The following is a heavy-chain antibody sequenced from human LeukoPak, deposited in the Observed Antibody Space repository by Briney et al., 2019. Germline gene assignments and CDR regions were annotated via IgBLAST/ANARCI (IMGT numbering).Heavy chain of an antibody. Sequence: GGSLRLSCAASGFTFSSYTMNWVRQAPGRGLEWVSTITGGSTYIYYADSVRGRFTISRDSAKNSLYLQMNSLRAEDTAVYYCARDWANWDYWGQGTLVTVSS. CDR1: GFTFSSYT. D-gene: IGHD7-27*01. V-gene: IGHV3-21*01. CDR3: ARDWANWDY. J-gene: IGHJ4*02. CDR2: ITGGSTYI.